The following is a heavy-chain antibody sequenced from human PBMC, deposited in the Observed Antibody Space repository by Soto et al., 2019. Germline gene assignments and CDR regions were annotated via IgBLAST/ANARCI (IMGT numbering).Heavy chain of an antibody. Sequence: ASVKVSCKSSGYTFTNYYITWVRQAPGQGLEWMGCVSGYNGNTNYAQKLQGRVTMTTDTSTSTAYMELRSLRSDDTAVYYCAISPSGSYPYFDYWGQGTLVTVSS. CDR1: GYTFTNYY. CDR2: VSGYNGNT. CDR3: AISPSGSYPYFDY. J-gene: IGHJ4*02. V-gene: IGHV1-18*01. D-gene: IGHD1-26*01.